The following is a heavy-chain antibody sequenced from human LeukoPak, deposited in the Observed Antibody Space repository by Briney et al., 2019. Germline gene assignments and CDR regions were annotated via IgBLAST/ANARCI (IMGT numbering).Heavy chain of an antibody. J-gene: IGHJ4*02. Sequence: GGSLKLSCAASGFTFSGSAIHWVRQASGKGLEWVGRIRDKANSYATAYIASVKGRFTISRDDSKNTAYLQMSSLKTEDTAVYYCTRWDCTTTGCYPFDYWGQGTLVIVSS. CDR3: TRWDCTTTGCYPFDY. CDR2: IRDKANSYAT. D-gene: IGHD2-2*01. CDR1: GFTFSGSA. V-gene: IGHV3-73*01.